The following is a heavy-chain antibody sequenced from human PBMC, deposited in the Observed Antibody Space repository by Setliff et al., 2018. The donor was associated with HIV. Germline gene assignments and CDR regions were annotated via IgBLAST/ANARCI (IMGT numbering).Heavy chain of an antibody. V-gene: IGHV1-69*13. D-gene: IGHD2-21*02. CDR3: ARWVVTAPYYFDY. Sequence: GASVKVSCKASGGTFNSYAISWVRQAPGQGLEWMGGIIPIFGTANYAQRFQGRVTITADESTSTAYMELSSLRSEDAAVYYCARWVVTAPYYFDYWGQGTLVTAPQ. J-gene: IGHJ4*02. CDR1: GGTFNSYA. CDR2: IIPIFGTA.